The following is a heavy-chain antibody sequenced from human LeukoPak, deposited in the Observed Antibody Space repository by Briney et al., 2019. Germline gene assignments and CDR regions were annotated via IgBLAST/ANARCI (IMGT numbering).Heavy chain of an antibody. CDR1: GGSFSGYY. V-gene: IGHV4-34*01. D-gene: IGHD3-10*01. CDR3: ARGRSYYGPAGY. J-gene: IGHJ4*02. Sequence: SETLSLTCAVYGGSFSGYYRSWIRQPPGKGLEWIGEINHSGSTNYNPSLKSRVTISVDTSKNQFSLKLSSVTAADTAVYYCARGRSYYGPAGYWGQGTLVTVSS. CDR2: INHSGST.